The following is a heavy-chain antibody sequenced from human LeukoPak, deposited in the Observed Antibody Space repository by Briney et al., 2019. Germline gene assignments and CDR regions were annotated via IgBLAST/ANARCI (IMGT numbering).Heavy chain of an antibody. V-gene: IGHV3-30*02. CDR3: AEDRYYYDSRGMDV. J-gene: IGHJ6*03. CDR2: IRSDGINK. D-gene: IGHD3-22*01. CDR1: GFTFSIYG. Sequence: GGSLRLSCAASGFTFSIYGMHWVRQAPGKGLEWVAFIRSDGINKYYADSVKGRFTISRDNSKNTLYLQMNSLRAEDTAVYYCAEDRYYYDSRGMDVWGKGTTVTVSS.